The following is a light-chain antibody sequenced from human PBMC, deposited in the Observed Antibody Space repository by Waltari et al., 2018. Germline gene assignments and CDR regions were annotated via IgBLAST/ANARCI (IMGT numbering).Light chain of an antibody. CDR3: SSNAGRGIV. J-gene: IGLJ2*01. V-gene: IGLV2-23*01. CDR2: EGN. Sequence: QSALTQPASVSGSPGQSITVSCTGASSAAGSYDLVCWYQQHPGKAPNIIIYEGNKRPSGVSNRFSGFKSGNTASLTISGLQAEDEAEYYCSSNAGRGIVFGGGTKLTVL. CDR1: SSAAGSYDL.